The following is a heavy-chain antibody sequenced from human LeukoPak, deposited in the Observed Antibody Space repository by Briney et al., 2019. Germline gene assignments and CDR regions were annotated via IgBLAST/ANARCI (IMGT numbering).Heavy chain of an antibody. J-gene: IGHJ4*02. Sequence: ASVKVSCKASGYTFTSYYLHWVRQAPGQGLEWMGIINPSGGSTSYAQKFQDRVTMTRDTPTSTVYMELSSLRSEDTAVYYCARDPAYYDSSGYFWGQGTLVTVSS. CDR3: ARDPAYYDSSGYF. CDR2: INPSGGST. D-gene: IGHD3-22*01. CDR1: GYTFTSYY. V-gene: IGHV1-46*01.